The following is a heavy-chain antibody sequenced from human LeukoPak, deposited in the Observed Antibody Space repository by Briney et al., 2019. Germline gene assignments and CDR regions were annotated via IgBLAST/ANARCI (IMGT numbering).Heavy chain of an antibody. CDR3: ARGVFRTKRDSFGY. CDR2: ISYDGSNK. CDR1: GFTFNTYA. V-gene: IGHV3-30-3*01. Sequence: GGSLRLSCAASGFTFNTYAMHWVRQAPGKGLEWVAVISYDGSNKYYADSVKGRFTISRDNSKNTLYLQMNSLRAEDMAVYYCARGVFRTKRDSFGYWGQGTLVTVSS. D-gene: IGHD3-3*01. J-gene: IGHJ4*02.